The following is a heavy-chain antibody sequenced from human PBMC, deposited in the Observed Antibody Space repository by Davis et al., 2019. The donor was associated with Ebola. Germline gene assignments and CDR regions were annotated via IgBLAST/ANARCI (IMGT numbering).Heavy chain of an antibody. CDR3: AKDSSGYYSSHYFDY. CDR2: IKQDGSEK. J-gene: IGHJ4*02. Sequence: PGGSLRLSCAASGFTFSSYWMSWVRQAPGKGLEWVANIKQDGSEKYYVDSVKGRFTISRDNAKNSLYLQMNSLRAEDTAVYYCAKDSSGYYSSHYFDYWGQGTLVTVSS. D-gene: IGHD3-22*01. CDR1: GFTFSSYW. V-gene: IGHV3-7*01.